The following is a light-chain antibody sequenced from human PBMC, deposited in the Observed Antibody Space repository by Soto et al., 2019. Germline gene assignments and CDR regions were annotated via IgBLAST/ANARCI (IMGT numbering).Light chain of an antibody. V-gene: IGLV1-44*01. J-gene: IGLJ3*02. CDR2: NSN. CDR3: AAWDDSLNGWV. Sequence: QSVLTQPPSASGTPGRRVTISCSGGSSNIGSNPVNWYQQLPGTAPKLLIYNSNQRPSGVPDRFSGSKSDTSASLAISGLQPEDEADCYCAAWDDSLNGWVFGGGTKVTVL. CDR1: SSNIGSNP.